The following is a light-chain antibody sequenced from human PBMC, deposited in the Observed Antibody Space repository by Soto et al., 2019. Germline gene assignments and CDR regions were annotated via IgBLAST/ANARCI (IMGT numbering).Light chain of an antibody. CDR1: SSNIGAYNF. V-gene: IGLV2-14*03. CDR2: DVT. Sequence: QSVLTQPPSVSGSPGQSIAISCSGTSSNIGAYNFVCWYQQPPSKDPNLIINDVTLPPSGVSHRFSGSTSANTASLTIAGLQAEDDADYCCTSVATRHTHVFGTGTKLTVL. CDR3: TSVATRHTHV. J-gene: IGLJ1*01.